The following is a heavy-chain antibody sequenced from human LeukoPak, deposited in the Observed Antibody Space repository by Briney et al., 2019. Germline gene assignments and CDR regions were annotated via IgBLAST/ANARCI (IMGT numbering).Heavy chain of an antibody. Sequence: PGGSLRLSCAASGFTFSSYGIHWVRQAPGKGPQWVALISYDGSDKYYADSLKGRFTISRDNAKNTLFLQMNSLRVADTAVYYCARQNYFDSSGYYGAFDIWGQGTMVTVSS. CDR1: GFTFSSYG. CDR2: ISYDGSDK. J-gene: IGHJ3*02. V-gene: IGHV3-30-3*01. CDR3: ARQNYFDSSGYYGAFDI. D-gene: IGHD3-22*01.